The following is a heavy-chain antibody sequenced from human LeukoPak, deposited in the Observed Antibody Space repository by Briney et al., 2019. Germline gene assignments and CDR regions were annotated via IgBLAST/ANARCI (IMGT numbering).Heavy chain of an antibody. J-gene: IGHJ4*02. CDR2: FDPEDGGT. D-gene: IGHD1-26*01. CDR3: ATLSGSLGGFDY. V-gene: IGHV1-24*01. Sequence: GASVKVSCKVSGYTLTELSMHWVRQAPGKGLEWMGGFDPEDGGTIYAQKFQGRVTMTEDTSTDTAYMELSSLRSEDTAVYYCATLSGSLGGFDYWGQGTLVTVSS. CDR1: GYTLTELS.